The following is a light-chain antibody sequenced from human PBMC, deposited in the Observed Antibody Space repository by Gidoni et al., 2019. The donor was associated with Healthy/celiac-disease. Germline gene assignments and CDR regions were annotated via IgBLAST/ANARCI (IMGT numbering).Light chain of an antibody. J-gene: IGKJ1*01. CDR1: QSVSSSY. V-gene: IGKV3D-7*01. CDR2: GAS. CDR3: QQDYNLPEWT. Sequence: PGERVTLSCRASQSVSSSYLTWYQQKPGQAPRLLIYGASTRATSIPARFSGSGSGTDFTLTISSLQPEDFAVYYCQQDYNLPEWTFXQXTKVEIK.